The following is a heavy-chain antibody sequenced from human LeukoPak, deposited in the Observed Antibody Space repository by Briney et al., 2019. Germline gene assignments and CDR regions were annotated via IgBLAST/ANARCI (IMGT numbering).Heavy chain of an antibody. Sequence: PGRSLRLSCAASGFTFSSYGMHWVRQAPDKGLEWVAVIWYDGSNKYYADSVKGRFTISRDNSKNTLYLQMNSLRAEDTAVYYCAKGKGLYDSSDYYYHYFDYWGQGTLVTVSS. J-gene: IGHJ4*02. D-gene: IGHD3-22*01. CDR2: IWYDGSNK. V-gene: IGHV3-33*06. CDR3: AKGKGLYDSSDYYYHYFDY. CDR1: GFTFSSYG.